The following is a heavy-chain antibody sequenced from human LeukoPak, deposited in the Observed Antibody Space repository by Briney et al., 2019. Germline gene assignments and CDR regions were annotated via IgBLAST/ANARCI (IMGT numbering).Heavy chain of an antibody. Sequence: GGSLRLSCAASGFTFSSYGMHWVRQAPGKGLEWVAVISYDGSNKYYADSVKGRFTISRDNSRNTLYLQMNSLRAEDTAVYYCAKEPHYYYDSSGYYDYWGQGTLVTVSS. D-gene: IGHD3-22*01. V-gene: IGHV3-30*18. CDR1: GFTFSSYG. CDR2: ISYDGSNK. J-gene: IGHJ4*02. CDR3: AKEPHYYYDSSGYYDY.